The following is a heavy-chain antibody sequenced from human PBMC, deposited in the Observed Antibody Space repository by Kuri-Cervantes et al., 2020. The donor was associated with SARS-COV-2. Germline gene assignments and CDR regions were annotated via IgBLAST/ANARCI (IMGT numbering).Heavy chain of an antibody. V-gene: IGHV4-59*08. CDR1: GGSISSYY. J-gene: IGHJ1*01. CDR3: ARVARTYSSEGYFQH. Sequence: SETLSLTCTVSGGSISSYYWSWIRQPPGKGLEWIGYIYYSGSTNYNPSLKSRVTISVDRSKNQFSLKLSSVTAADTAVYYCARVARTYSSEGYFQHWGQGTLVTVSS. CDR2: IYYSGST. D-gene: IGHD6-25*01.